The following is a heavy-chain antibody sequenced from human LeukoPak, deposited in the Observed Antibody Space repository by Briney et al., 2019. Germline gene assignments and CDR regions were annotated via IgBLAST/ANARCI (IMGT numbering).Heavy chain of an antibody. V-gene: IGHV1-69*05. CDR2: LIPIFGTA. CDR1: GGTFSSYA. CDR3: ARDVRGCSGGSCYYYYYYMDV. Sequence: SVKVTCKASGGTFSSYAISWVRQAPGQGPEWMGRLIPIFGTANYAQKFQGRVTITTDESTSTAYMELSSLRSEDTAVYYCARDVRGCSGGSCYYYYYYMDVWGKGTTVTVSS. J-gene: IGHJ6*03. D-gene: IGHD2-15*01.